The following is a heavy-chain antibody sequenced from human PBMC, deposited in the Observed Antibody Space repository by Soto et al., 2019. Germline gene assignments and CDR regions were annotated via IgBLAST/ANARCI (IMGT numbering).Heavy chain of an antibody. D-gene: IGHD2-15*01. CDR2: MQPSTGRT. J-gene: IGHJ4*02. CDR1: GYSFTSLD. Sequence: ASVKVSCKVSGYSFTSLDINWVRQTAGQGLEWMGWMQPSTGRTGYAQKFQGRVTMTRDTSINTAYMELTTLTSDDTAFYYCARGVSAVVDYWGQGTLVTVLL. CDR3: ARGVSAVVDY. V-gene: IGHV1-8*01.